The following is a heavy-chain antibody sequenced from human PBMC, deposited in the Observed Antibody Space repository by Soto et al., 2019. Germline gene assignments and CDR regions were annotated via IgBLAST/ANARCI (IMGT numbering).Heavy chain of an antibody. Sequence: PGGSLRLSCAASGFTFSSYAMSWVRQAPGEGLEWVSAISGSGGSTYYADSVKGRFTISRDNSKNTLYLQMNSLRAEDTAVYYCAKDLDYDTSGPNDAFDIWGQGTMVTVSS. CDR2: ISGSGGST. D-gene: IGHD3-22*01. J-gene: IGHJ3*02. CDR3: AKDLDYDTSGPNDAFDI. CDR1: GFTFSSYA. V-gene: IGHV3-23*01.